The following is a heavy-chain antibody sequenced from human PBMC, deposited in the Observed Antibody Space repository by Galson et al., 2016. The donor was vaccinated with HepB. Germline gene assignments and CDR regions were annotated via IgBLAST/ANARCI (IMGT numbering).Heavy chain of an antibody. V-gene: IGHV1-18*01. CDR3: ARAGNGGVTSLMDV. CDR2: ISTYSGNT. J-gene: IGHJ6*02. D-gene: IGHD1-1*01. Sequence: SVKVSCKASGYTFTTHGFSWVRQAPGQGLEWMGWISTYSGNTDYAEKFQGRVTMTTDTSTSTAYMEPRSLRSDDTAVYYCARAGNGGVTSLMDVWGQGTTVTVSS. CDR1: GYTFTTHG.